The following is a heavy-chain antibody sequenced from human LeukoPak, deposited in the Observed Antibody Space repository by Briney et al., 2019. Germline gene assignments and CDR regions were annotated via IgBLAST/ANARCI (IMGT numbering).Heavy chain of an antibody. CDR2: ITWDGGST. J-gene: IGHJ4*02. D-gene: IGHD6-13*01. CDR1: GFTFDDYT. V-gene: IGHV3-43*01. Sequence: GGSLRLSCAASGFTFDDYTMHWVRQVPGKGLEWVSLITWDGGSTFYADSVKGRFTISRDNSKNTLYLQMNSLRAEDTAVYYCARSGSSWYSDYWGQGTLVTVSS. CDR3: ARSGSSWYSDY.